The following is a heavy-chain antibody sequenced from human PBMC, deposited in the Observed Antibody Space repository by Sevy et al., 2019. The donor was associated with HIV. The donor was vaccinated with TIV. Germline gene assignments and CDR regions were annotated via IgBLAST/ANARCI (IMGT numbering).Heavy chain of an antibody. V-gene: IGHV3-74*01. D-gene: IGHD3-16*01. J-gene: IGHJ4*02. CDR1: GFSITGYW. CDR2: MNEGGSVT. CDR3: VKDFGGPTDY. Sequence: GGSLRLSCAGSGFSITGYWMHWVRQAPGKGLVWVSRMNEGGSVTTHADSVRGRFTISRDIPKKSLYLQMNSLSVDDTAVYYCVKDFGGPTDYWGQGNVVTVSS.